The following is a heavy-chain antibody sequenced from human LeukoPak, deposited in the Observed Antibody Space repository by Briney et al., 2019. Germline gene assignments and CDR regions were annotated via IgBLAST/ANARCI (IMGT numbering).Heavy chain of an antibody. Sequence: PSETLSLTCTVSGYSISSGYYWGWILQPPGKGLEWIGSIHHSGSTYYNPSLKSRVTISVDTSKNQFSLKLSSVTAADTAVYYCARGGLQLGYWGQGTLVTVSS. CDR1: GYSISSGYY. CDR2: IHHSGST. J-gene: IGHJ4*02. CDR3: ARGGLQLGY. V-gene: IGHV4-38-2*02. D-gene: IGHD1-1*01.